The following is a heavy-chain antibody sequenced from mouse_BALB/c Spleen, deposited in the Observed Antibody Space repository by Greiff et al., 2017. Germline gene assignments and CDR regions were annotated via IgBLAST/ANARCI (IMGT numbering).Heavy chain of an antibody. J-gene: IGHJ2*01. D-gene: IGHD2-1*01. CDR1: GFTFSSYA. Sequence: EVKLVESGGGLVKPGGSLKLSCAASGFTFSSYAMSWVRQTPEKRLEWVASISSGGSTYYPDSVKGRFTISRDNARNILYLQMSSLRPEDTAMYYYAREIYYGNLDYWGQGTTLTVSS. V-gene: IGHV5-6-5*01. CDR3: AREIYYGNLDY. CDR2: ISSGGST.